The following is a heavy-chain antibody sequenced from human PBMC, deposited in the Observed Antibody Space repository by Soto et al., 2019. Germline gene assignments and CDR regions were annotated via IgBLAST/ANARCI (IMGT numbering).Heavy chain of an antibody. Sequence: SETLSLTCTVSGGSISSGGYYWSWIRQHPGKGLEWIGYIYYSGSTYYNPSLKSRVTISVDTSKNQFSLKLSSVTAADTAVYYCARAYCSGGSCPYIDYWGQGTRVTVSS. CDR2: IYYSGST. D-gene: IGHD2-15*01. CDR1: GGSISSGGYY. CDR3: ARAYCSGGSCPYIDY. J-gene: IGHJ4*02. V-gene: IGHV4-31*03.